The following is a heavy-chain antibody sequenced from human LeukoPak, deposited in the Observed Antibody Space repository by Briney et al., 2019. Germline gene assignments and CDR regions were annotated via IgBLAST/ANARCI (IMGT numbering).Heavy chain of an antibody. Sequence: ASVKVSCKASGYTFTSYYMHWVRQAPGQGLEWMGIINPSGGSTSYAQKFQGRVTVTRDTSTSTVYMELSSLRSEDTAVYYCARDRSGWNYGRPKAIFDPWGQGTLVTVSS. CDR1: GYTFTSYY. V-gene: IGHV1-46*01. J-gene: IGHJ5*02. CDR3: ARDRSGWNYGRPKAIFDP. D-gene: IGHD1-7*01. CDR2: INPSGGST.